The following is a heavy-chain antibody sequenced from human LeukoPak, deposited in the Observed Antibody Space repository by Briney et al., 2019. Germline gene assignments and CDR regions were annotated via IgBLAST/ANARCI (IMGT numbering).Heavy chain of an antibody. CDR1: GGSISSGAYY. V-gene: IGHV4-31*03. CDR3: ARDSGSYDSGGYYFPYYFDF. CDR2: IFHTGST. D-gene: IGHD3-22*01. J-gene: IGHJ4*02. Sequence: SETLSLTCTVSGGSISSGAYYWSWIRQHPGKGLEWIGYIFHTGSTYYNPSLQSRVTMSVDTSKNQFSLKLSSVTAADTAVYFCARDSGSYDSGGYYFPYYFDFWGQGTLVTVSS.